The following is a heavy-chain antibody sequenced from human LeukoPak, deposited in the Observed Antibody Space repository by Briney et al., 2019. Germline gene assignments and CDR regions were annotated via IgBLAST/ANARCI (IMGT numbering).Heavy chain of an antibody. J-gene: IGHJ4*02. D-gene: IGHD3-16*01. CDR2: ITSSGDDT. CDR3: TFDWGFDY. Sequence: GGSLRLTCSVSGFSSSNYAMSWVRQAPGKGLEWVSSITSSGDDTFHAASVKGRFTISRDNTWDTVFLQMNSLKADDTAVYYCTFDWGFDYWGQGTLVTVSS. V-gene: IGHV3-23*01. CDR1: GFSSSNYA.